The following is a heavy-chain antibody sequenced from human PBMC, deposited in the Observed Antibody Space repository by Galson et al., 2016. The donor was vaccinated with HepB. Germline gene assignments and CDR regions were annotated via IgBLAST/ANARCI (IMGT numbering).Heavy chain of an antibody. CDR3: ARGLGAPGCS. D-gene: IGHD3-16*01. Sequence: LSLTCNVSGFSISFGYYWGWIRQPPGKGLEWVGSIHNSGTTYSNPSLESRVTISVDTSQNRFSLRLSSVTAADTAVYYCARGLGAPGCSWGQGTLVTVSS. J-gene: IGHJ5*02. CDR2: IHNSGTT. CDR1: GFSISFGYY. V-gene: IGHV4-38-2*02.